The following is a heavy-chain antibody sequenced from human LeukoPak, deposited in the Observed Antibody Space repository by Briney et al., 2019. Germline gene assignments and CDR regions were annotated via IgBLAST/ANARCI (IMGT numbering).Heavy chain of an antibody. J-gene: IGHJ4*02. V-gene: IGHV3-23*01. CDR3: AIISYDY. CDR2: ISDSGGST. Sequence: GGSLRLSCAASGFTFSNYAISWVRQAPGKGLEWVSSISDSGGSTYYEDSVKGRFTISRDNSKNTLYLQMNSLRAEDTAVYYCAIISYDYWGQGTLVTVSS. D-gene: IGHD3-3*02. CDR1: GFTFSNYA.